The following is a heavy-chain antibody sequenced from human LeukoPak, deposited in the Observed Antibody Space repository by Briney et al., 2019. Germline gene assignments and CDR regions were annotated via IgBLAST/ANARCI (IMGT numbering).Heavy chain of an antibody. CDR1: GFIFPTYW. CDR3: AKNRGHCVNGVCHNYYYMDV. CDR2: VSGSAGRT. V-gene: IGHV3-23*01. D-gene: IGHD2-8*01. J-gene: IGHJ6*03. Sequence: GGSLRLSCAASGFIFPTYWMTWVRQAPGKGLEWVSTVSGSAGRTDYADSVKGRFTISRDNLKNTLYLQMNSLRAEDTAVYYCAKNRGHCVNGVCHNYYYMDVWGKGSTVTVSS.